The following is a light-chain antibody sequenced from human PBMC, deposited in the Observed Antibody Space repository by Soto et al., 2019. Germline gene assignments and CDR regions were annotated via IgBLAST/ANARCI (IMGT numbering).Light chain of an antibody. Sequence: VLTQSPGTLSLSPGETATLSCRASQPVDTNYFSWFQQKPGQPPRVLIFATSSRATGTPRRFTGSGSGTDFTLTISRLEPEDFALYFCHHFGSSPETFGQGTKVE. V-gene: IGKV3-20*01. CDR1: QPVDTNY. J-gene: IGKJ1*01. CDR3: HHFGSSPET. CDR2: ATS.